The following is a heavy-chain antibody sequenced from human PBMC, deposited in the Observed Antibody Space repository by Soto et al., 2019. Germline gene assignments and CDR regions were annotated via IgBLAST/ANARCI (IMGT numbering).Heavy chain of an antibody. CDR3: ARGGSGSYFWYFDL. CDR2: ISSSSSTL. D-gene: IGHD1-26*01. J-gene: IGHJ2*01. V-gene: IGHV3-48*04. Sequence: GGSLRLSCAASGFTFSSYAMSWVRQAPGKGLEWVSYISSSSSTLYYADSVKGRFTISRDNAKNSLYLQMNSLRAEDTAVYYCARGGSGSYFWYFDLWGRGTLVTVSS. CDR1: GFTFSSYA.